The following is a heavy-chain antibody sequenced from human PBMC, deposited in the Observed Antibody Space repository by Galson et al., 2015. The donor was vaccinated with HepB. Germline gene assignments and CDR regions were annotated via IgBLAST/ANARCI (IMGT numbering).Heavy chain of an antibody. V-gene: IGHV1-2*04. CDR2: INPNSGGT. Sequence: SCKASGYTFTGYYMHWVRQAPGKGLEWMGWINPNSGGTNYAQKFQGWVTMTRDTSISTAYMELSRLRSDDTAVYYCARDLGGSGYHLNWFDPWGQGTLVTGSS. J-gene: IGHJ5*02. D-gene: IGHD3-10*01. CDR3: ARDLGGSGYHLNWFDP. CDR1: GYTFTGYY.